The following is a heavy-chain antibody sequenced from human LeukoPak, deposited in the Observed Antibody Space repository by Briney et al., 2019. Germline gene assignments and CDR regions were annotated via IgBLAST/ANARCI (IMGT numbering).Heavy chain of an antibody. V-gene: IGHV4-38-2*01. Sequence: GSLRLSCAASGFTFSDYYMSWIRQPPGKGLEWIGSIYCSGDTYYNPSLRSRVLISVDTSKNQFSLKLTSVTAADMAVYYCARSSAAEGPTHNWFGPWGQGTLVTVPS. CDR3: ARSSAAEGPTHNWFGP. CDR1: GFTFSDYY. CDR2: IYCSGDT. D-gene: IGHD6-13*01. J-gene: IGHJ5*02.